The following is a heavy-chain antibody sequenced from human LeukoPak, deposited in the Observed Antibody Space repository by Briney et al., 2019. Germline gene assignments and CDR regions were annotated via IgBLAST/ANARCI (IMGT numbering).Heavy chain of an antibody. CDR3: AKPPGLRRLDP. Sequence: PGGSLRLSCAASGFTFNSYAMHWVRQAPGKGLEWVAVISYDGSNKYYADSVKGRFTISRDNSKNTLYLQMNSLRAEDTAVYYCAKPPGLRRLDPWGQGTLVTVSS. V-gene: IGHV3-30*04. J-gene: IGHJ5*02. CDR2: ISYDGSNK. D-gene: IGHD5-12*01. CDR1: GFTFNSYA.